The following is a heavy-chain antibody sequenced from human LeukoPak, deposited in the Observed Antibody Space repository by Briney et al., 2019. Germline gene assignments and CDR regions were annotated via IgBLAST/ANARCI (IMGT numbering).Heavy chain of an antibody. CDR1: GGSISSGGYY. CDR2: IYYSGST. CDR3: TGEGIWFGGTLGPVDY. J-gene: IGHJ4*02. V-gene: IGHV4-31*09. Sequence: SETLSLTCTVSGGSISSGGYYWSWIRQHPGKGLEWIGYIYYSGSTYYNPSLESRVTISVDTSKNQFSLKLSSVTAADTAVYYCTGEGIWFGGTLGPVDYWGQGTLVTVSS. D-gene: IGHD3-10*01.